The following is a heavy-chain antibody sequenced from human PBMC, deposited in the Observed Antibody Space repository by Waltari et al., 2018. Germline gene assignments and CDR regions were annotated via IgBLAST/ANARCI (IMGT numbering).Heavy chain of an antibody. CDR1: GGSISSSSYY. J-gene: IGHJ5*02. D-gene: IGHD2-2*02. V-gene: IGHV4-39*07. CDR2: IYYSGST. Sequence: QLQLQESGPGLVKPSATLSLTCTVSGGSISSSSYYWGWIRQPPGKGLEWIGSIYYSGSTYYNPSLKSRVTISVDTSKNQFSLKLSSVTAADTAVYYCARESDIVVVPAAILDWFDPWGQGTLVTVSS. CDR3: ARESDIVVVPAAILDWFDP.